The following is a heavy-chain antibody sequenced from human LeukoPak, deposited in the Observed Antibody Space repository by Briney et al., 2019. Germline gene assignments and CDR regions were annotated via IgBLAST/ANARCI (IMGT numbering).Heavy chain of an antibody. J-gene: IGHJ6*02. D-gene: IGHD1-7*01. Sequence: ASVKVSCKASGDTFTGYYMHWVRQAPGQGLEWMGWINPNSGGTNYAQKFQGRVTMTRDTSISTAYMELSRLRSDDKAVYYCTRELELRPYYGMDVWGQGTTVTVSS. CDR3: TRELELRPYYGMDV. V-gene: IGHV1-2*02. CDR1: GDTFTGYY. CDR2: INPNSGGT.